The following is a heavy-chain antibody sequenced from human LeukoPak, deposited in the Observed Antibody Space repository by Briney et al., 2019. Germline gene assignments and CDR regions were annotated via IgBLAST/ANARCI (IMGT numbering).Heavy chain of an antibody. CDR2: INPNSGGT. Sequence: ASVTVSCKASGYTFTGYYMHWVRQAPGPGLEWMGWINPNSGGTNHAQKFQGRVTMTRDTSTSTVYMELSSLRSEDTAVYYCARTSGMDVWGKGTTVTISS. CDR1: GYTFTGYY. CDR3: ARTSGMDV. V-gene: IGHV1-2*02. J-gene: IGHJ6*03.